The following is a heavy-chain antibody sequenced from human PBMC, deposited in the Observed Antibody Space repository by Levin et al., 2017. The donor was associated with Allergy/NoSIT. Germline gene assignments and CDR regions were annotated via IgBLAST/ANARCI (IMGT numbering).Heavy chain of an antibody. Sequence: GGSLRLSCEASGFIFNKYGMHWVRQAPGKGLEWVAVIWYDGNKKLYADSVTGRFTISRDDSKNAVYLQTNGLRAEDTATYYCARDGGGNSGYDLAFDIWGQGTKVTVSS. CDR2: IWYDGNKK. CDR1: GFIFNKYG. D-gene: IGHD5-12*01. J-gene: IGHJ3*02. CDR3: ARDGGGNSGYDLAFDI. V-gene: IGHV3-33*01.